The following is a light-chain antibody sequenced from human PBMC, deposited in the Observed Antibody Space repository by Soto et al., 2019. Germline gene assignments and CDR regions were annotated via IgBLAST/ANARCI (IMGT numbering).Light chain of an antibody. CDR3: AAWDDSLNGWV. CDR2: SNN. Sequence: QSVLTQPPSASGTPGQRVTISCSGSSSNIGSNTVNGYQQLPGTAPKLLIYSNNQRPSGVPDRFSGSQSGTSASLAISGLQSEDEADYYCAAWDDSLNGWVFGGGTKLTVL. V-gene: IGLV1-44*01. J-gene: IGLJ3*02. CDR1: SSNIGSNT.